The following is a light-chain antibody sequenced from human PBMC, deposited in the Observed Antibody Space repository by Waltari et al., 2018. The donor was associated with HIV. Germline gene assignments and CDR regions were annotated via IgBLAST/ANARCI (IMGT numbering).Light chain of an antibody. Sequence: EVVLTQSPGTLSLSPGERATFSCTASQSVSNSYLAWYQHKPGQAPRLLMYGAINRAAGTPDRFIGSASGSGTDFTLTISRLEPEDFAVYHCQQYGSSPITFGGGTKVEIK. V-gene: IGKV3-20*01. CDR1: QSVSNSY. CDR3: QQYGSSPIT. CDR2: GAI. J-gene: IGKJ4*01.